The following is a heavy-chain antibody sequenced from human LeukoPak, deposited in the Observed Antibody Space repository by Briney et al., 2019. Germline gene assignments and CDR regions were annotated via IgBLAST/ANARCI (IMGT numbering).Heavy chain of an antibody. CDR1: GFTFSSYA. V-gene: IGHV3-64*01. CDR3: ARAYNSGWTFDY. D-gene: IGHD6-19*01. CDR2: ISSNGGST. J-gene: IGHJ4*02. Sequence: GGSLRLSCAASGFTFSSYAMSWVRQAPGKGLEWVSAISSNGGSTYYASSVKGRFTISRDNSKNTLYLQMGSLRAEDMAVYYCARAYNSGWTFDYWGQGTLVTVSS.